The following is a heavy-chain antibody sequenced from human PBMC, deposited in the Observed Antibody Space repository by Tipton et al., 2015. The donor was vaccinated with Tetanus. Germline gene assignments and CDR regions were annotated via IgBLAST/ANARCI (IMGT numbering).Heavy chain of an antibody. J-gene: IGHJ6*02. CDR3: ARLILGRSKEVAGIRYYYYYGLDA. CDR1: GVSLTDYY. CDR2: INHSGSA. Sequence: LRLSCTVSGVSLTDYYWTWIRQPPGKGLEWIGEINHSGSAKYIPSLKSRATISVDTSKNQFSLNLSSVTAADTAVYYCARLILGRSKEVAGIRYYYYYGLDAWGQGTTVTVTS. V-gene: IGHV4-34*01. D-gene: IGHD6-19*01.